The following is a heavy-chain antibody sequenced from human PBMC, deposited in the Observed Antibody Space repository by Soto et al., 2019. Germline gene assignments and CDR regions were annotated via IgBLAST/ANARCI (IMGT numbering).Heavy chain of an antibody. CDR2: INPNSGGT. J-gene: IGHJ6*02. Sequence: GASVKVSCKASGYTFTRYYIHWVRQAPGQGLERMGWINPNSGGTNYAQKFQGWVTMTRDTSISTAYMELSRLRSDDTAVYYCARDFYGSGINSYYGMDVWGQGTTVTVSS. CDR1: GYTFTRYY. V-gene: IGHV1-2*04. D-gene: IGHD3-10*01. CDR3: ARDFYGSGINSYYGMDV.